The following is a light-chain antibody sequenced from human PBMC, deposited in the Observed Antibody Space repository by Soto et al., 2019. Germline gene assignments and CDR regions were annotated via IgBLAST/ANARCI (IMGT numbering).Light chain of an antibody. Sequence: QSALTQPASVSGSPGQSITISCTGTSSYVGGYNFVSWYQQHPRKAPKLMIYDVSNRPSGVSNRFSGSKSGITASLTISGLQAEDEADYYCNSYTSSITLVVFGGGTKVTVL. CDR2: DVS. CDR1: SSYVGGYNF. V-gene: IGLV2-14*01. J-gene: IGLJ2*01. CDR3: NSYTSSITLVV.